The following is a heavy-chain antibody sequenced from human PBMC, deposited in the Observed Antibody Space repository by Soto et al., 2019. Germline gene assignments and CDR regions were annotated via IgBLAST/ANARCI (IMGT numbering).Heavy chain of an antibody. D-gene: IGHD3-16*01. J-gene: IGHJ6*02. CDR3: AKDYALAGRAYSYYAMHA. V-gene: IGHV3-23*01. Sequence: GGSLRLSCAASGFTFSNYAMSWVRRAPGKGLEWVSLISGSGISTYYAASVKGRFTISRDNSKNTQSLQMHSLRPEDTAEYYCAKDYALAGRAYSYYAMHASGQGTTLTVSS. CDR2: ISGSGIST. CDR1: GFTFSNYA.